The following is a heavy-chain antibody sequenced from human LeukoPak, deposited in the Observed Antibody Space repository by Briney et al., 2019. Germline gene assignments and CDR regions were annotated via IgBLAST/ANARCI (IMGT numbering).Heavy chain of an antibody. V-gene: IGHV3-30*18. CDR1: GFTLRSFG. Sequence: PGGSLRLSCAASGFTLRSFGMHWVRQAPGKGLEWVAVLSYDENSEDYGDSVRGRFTISRDISKNTLYLQMNSLRLEDTAGYYCAKGAGYSSNWNFDYWGQGTLVTVSS. CDR2: LSYDENSE. J-gene: IGHJ4*02. CDR3: AKGAGYSSNWNFDY. D-gene: IGHD6-13*01.